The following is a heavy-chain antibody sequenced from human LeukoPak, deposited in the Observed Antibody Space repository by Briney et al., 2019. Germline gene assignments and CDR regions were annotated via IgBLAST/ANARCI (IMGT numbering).Heavy chain of an antibody. CDR1: GGSISSSSYY. D-gene: IGHD6-19*01. J-gene: IGHJ4*02. CDR3: ARGGIAVAGTPFDY. Sequence: SETLSLTCTVSGGSISSSSYYWGWLRQPPGKGLEWIGRIYYSGSTNYHPSLKSRLTISVDTSKNQFSLKLSSVTAADTAVYYCARGGIAVAGTPFDYWGQGTLVTVSS. CDR2: IYYSGST. V-gene: IGHV4-39*01.